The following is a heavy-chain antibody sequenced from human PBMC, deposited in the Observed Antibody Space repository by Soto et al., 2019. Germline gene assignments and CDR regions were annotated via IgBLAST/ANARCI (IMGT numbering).Heavy chain of an antibody. CDR2: IWSDGTTK. D-gene: IGHD2-2*01. Sequence: GGSLRLSCAASGFTFSSYGVNWVRQAPGKGLEWVAVIWSDGTTKDYTDSVRGRFAISRDNSKNTVYLEMNSLRVEDTAVYFCARPAYCNSASCFRLDYWGQGTPVTVSS. CDR3: ARPAYCNSASCFRLDY. V-gene: IGHV3-33*01. CDR1: GFTFSSYG. J-gene: IGHJ4*02.